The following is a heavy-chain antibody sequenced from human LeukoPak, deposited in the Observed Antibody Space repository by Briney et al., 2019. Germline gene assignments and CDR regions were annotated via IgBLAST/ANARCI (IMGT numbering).Heavy chain of an antibody. Sequence: SETLSLTCTVSGGSISSSSYYWGWIRQPPGKGLEWIGSIYYSGSTYYNPSLKSRITISVDTSKNQFSLKLSSVTAADTAVYYCARGRESSGWADFDYWGQGTLVTVSS. J-gene: IGHJ4*02. CDR2: IYYSGST. CDR1: GGSISSSSYY. V-gene: IGHV4-39*07. CDR3: ARGRESSGWADFDY. D-gene: IGHD6-19*01.